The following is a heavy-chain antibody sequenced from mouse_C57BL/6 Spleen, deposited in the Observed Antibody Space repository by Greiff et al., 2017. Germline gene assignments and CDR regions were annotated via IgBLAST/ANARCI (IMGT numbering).Heavy chain of an antibody. D-gene: IGHD3-2*02. Sequence: EVKLLQSGGDLVKPGGSLKLSCAASGFTFSSYGMSWVRQTPDKRLEWVATISSGGSYTYYPDSVKGRFTISIDNAKNTLYLQMSSLKSEDTAMYYCASQDSSGYCAMDDWGQGTSVPVSS. CDR2: ISSGGSYT. J-gene: IGHJ4*01. CDR1: GFTFSSYG. CDR3: ASQDSSGYCAMDD. V-gene: IGHV5-6*01.